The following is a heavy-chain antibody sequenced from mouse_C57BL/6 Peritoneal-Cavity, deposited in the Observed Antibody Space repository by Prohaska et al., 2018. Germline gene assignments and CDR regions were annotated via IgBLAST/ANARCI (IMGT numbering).Heavy chain of an antibody. D-gene: IGHD1-1*01. CDR2: IYPGSGNT. CDR1: GYTFTDYY. J-gene: IGHJ1*03. Sequence: QIQLQQSGPELVKPGASVKISCKASGYTFTDYYINWVKQRPGQGLEWIGWIYPGSGNTKYNEKFKGKATVTVDTSSSTAYMQLSSLSAEGSAVYFCARNSGSYYGSSDWYCDVWGTGTTVTVSS. V-gene: IGHV1-84*01. CDR3: ARNSGSYYGSSDWYCDV.